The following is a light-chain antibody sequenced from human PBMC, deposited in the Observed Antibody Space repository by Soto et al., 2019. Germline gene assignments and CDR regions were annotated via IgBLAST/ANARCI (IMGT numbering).Light chain of an antibody. Sequence: EIVLTQSPGTLSLSPGERATLSCRAGQSVSSRNLAWYQQKPGQAPRLLIYGASSRATGIPDRFSGSGSGTDFTLTISRLEPEDFAVYYCQQYGSSPPMYTFGQGTKLEIK. CDR2: GAS. J-gene: IGKJ2*01. CDR3: QQYGSSPPMYT. CDR1: QSVSSRN. V-gene: IGKV3-20*01.